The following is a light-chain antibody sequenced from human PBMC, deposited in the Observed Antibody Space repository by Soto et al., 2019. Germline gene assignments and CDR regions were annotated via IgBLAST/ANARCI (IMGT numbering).Light chain of an antibody. CDR3: QQYNNWPPLT. J-gene: IGKJ4*01. V-gene: IGKV3-15*01. CDR1: QSVSSN. Sequence: EIVMTQSPATLSVARGERATLSCRVSQSVSSNLAWYQQKPGQAPRLLIYGASTRATGIPARFSGSGSGTEFTLTISSLQSEDFAVYYCQQYNNWPPLTFGGGTKVEIK. CDR2: GAS.